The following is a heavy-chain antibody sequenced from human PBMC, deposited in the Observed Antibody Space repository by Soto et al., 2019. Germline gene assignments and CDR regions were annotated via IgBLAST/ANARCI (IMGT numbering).Heavy chain of an antibody. D-gene: IGHD1-26*01. CDR2: VHYTGST. J-gene: IGHJ4*02. CDR3: ARHERGATFGLYY. Sequence: SETLSLTCTVSGGSVSSGDYYWSWIRQSPGKGLEWIGYVHYTGSTNYNPSLKSRVTISVDTSKNHFSLKLTSVTAAETAVYYCARHERGATFGLYYWGQGILVTVSS. V-gene: IGHV4-61*03. CDR1: GGSVSSGDYY.